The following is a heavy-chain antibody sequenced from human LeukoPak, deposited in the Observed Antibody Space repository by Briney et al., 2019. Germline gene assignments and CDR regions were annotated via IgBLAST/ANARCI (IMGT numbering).Heavy chain of an antibody. J-gene: IGHJ4*02. CDR2: INPNSGGT. D-gene: IGHD4-17*01. V-gene: IGHV1-2*04. Sequence: ASVKVSCKASGYTFTGYYMHWVRQAPGQGLEWMGWINPNSGGTNYAQKFQGWVTMTRDTSISTAYMELSRLRSDDTAVYYCARASDPSNGDYLLLRYRGQGTLVTVSS. CDR1: GYTFTGYY. CDR3: ARASDPSNGDYLLLRY.